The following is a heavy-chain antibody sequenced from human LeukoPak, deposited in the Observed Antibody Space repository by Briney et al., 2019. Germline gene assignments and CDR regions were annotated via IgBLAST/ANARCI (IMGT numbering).Heavy chain of an antibody. CDR3: AREYSRYSGTYYDY. CDR2: SNPNSGGT. D-gene: IGHD5-12*01. CDR1: GYTFTGHF. J-gene: IGHJ4*02. V-gene: IGHV1-2*02. Sequence: ASVTVSFTASGYTFTGHFIHWVRQAPGQGLEWMGWSNPNSGGTNYAQKFQGRVTMTRDTSISTAYMELSRLGSDDTAVYYCAREYSRYSGTYYDYGGQGTLVTVSS.